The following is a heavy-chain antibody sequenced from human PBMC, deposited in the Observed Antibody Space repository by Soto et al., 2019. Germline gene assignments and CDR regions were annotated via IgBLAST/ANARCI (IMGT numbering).Heavy chain of an antibody. J-gene: IGHJ1*01. D-gene: IGHD3-16*01. V-gene: IGHV4-39*01. CDR1: GDFIASSSYY. CDR2: IYYSGAT. Sequence: SSETLSLTCSVSGDFIASSSYYWVWIRQPPGKGLEWVGTIYYSGATNYNPSLKSRLTISVDTSKNQFSLRLTSVTAADTAVYDCGRYVETSDRPYFRHWGQGTLVTVSS. CDR3: GRYVETSDRPYFRH.